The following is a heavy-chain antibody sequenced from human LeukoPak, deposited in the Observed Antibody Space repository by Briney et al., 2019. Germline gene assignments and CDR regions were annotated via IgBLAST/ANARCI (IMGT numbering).Heavy chain of an antibody. V-gene: IGHV3-74*01. Sequence: GGSLRLSCAASGFTFSSYAMHWVRQAPGKGLVWVSRINSDGSGTNYADSVKGRFTISRDNAKNTLYLQMDSLRAENTAVYYCATSTLSRRGGSCYLDYWGQGTLVTVSS. CDR1: GFTFSSYA. J-gene: IGHJ4*02. D-gene: IGHD2-15*01. CDR3: ATSTLSRRGGSCYLDY. CDR2: INSDGSGT.